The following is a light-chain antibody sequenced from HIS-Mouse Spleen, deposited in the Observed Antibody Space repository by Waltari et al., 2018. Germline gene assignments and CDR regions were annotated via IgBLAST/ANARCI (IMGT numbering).Light chain of an antibody. Sequence: SYELTQPPSVSVSPGQTARITCSGDALPKQYAYWYQQKSGQAPGLVIYKDSERPSGIPERFSGSSSGTTVTLTISGVQAEDEADYYCQSADSSGTYWVFGGGTKLTVL. CDR3: QSADSSGTYWV. J-gene: IGLJ3*02. CDR1: ALPKQY. V-gene: IGLV3-25*03. CDR2: KDS.